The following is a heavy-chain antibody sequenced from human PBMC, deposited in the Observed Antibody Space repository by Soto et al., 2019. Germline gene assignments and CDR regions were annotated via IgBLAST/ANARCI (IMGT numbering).Heavy chain of an antibody. Sequence: SVKVSCKASGGTFSSYAISWVRQAPGQGLEWMGGIIPIFGTANYAQKFQGRVTITADESTSTAYMELSSLTSEDTAVYYCARRVRGVIANYYYGMDVWGQGTTVTVSS. CDR3: ARRVRGVIANYYYGMDV. D-gene: IGHD3-10*01. V-gene: IGHV1-69*13. J-gene: IGHJ6*02. CDR1: GGTFSSYA. CDR2: IIPIFGTA.